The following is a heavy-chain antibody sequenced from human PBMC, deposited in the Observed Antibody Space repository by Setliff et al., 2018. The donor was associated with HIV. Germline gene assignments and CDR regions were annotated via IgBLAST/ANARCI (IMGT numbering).Heavy chain of an antibody. D-gene: IGHD5-12*01. CDR1: GYTFNNYA. Sequence: GASVKVSCKASGYTFNNYAMNWVRQAPGQGLEWMGWIGSYSGYTIYGQKFQGRVTMTRDTSISTAYMELGSLTSEDTAVYYCARGLVVVTDSDYDTNYYYYYYMDVWGKGTTVTVSS. CDR3: ARGLVVVTDSDYDTNYYYYYYMDV. CDR2: IGSYSGYT. V-gene: IGHV1-8*02. J-gene: IGHJ6*03.